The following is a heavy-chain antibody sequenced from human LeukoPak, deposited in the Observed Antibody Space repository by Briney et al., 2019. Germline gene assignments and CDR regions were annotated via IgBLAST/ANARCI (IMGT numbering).Heavy chain of an antibody. CDR2: IYHSGST. CDR3: ARVILSNQLPPHDALDI. J-gene: IGHJ3*02. Sequence: PSETLSLTCTVSGYSISSGYYWGWIRQPPGEGLEWIGSIYHSGSTYYNASLKSRVTISVDTSKNQFSLKLSSVTAADTAVYYCARVILSNQLPPHDALDIWGQGTMVTVSS. V-gene: IGHV4-38-2*02. D-gene: IGHD2-2*01. CDR1: GYSISSGYY.